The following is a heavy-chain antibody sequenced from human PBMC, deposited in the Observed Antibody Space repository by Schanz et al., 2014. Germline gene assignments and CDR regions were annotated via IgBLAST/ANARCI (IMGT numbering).Heavy chain of an antibody. CDR3: ARNRGSGGQNWYFDL. CDR2: IKHDGSVK. D-gene: IGHD1-26*01. V-gene: IGHV3-7*02. CDR1: GFTFSDYW. J-gene: IGHJ2*01. Sequence: EVQLVESGGGLVQPGGSLRLSCTASGFTFSDYWMSWVRQAPGKGPEWVANIKHDGSVKDYVDSVEGRFTISRDNAKNSLYLQMTSLRAEDTAVYYCARNRGSGGQNWYFDLWGRGTLVTVSS.